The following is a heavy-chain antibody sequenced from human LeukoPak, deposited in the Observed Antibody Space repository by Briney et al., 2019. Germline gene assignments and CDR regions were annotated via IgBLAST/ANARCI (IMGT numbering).Heavy chain of an antibody. D-gene: IGHD3-3*01. CDR2: IYTSGST. CDR1: GGSISSGSYY. CDR3: ARTSGYYDFWSGYSYYYYYMDV. J-gene: IGHJ6*03. V-gene: IGHV4-61*02. Sequence: SETLSLTCTVSGGSISSGSYYWSWIRQPAGKGLEWIGRIYTSGSTNYNPSLESRVTISLDTSKNQFSLKLSSVTAADTAVYYCARTSGYYDFWSGYSYYYYYMDVWGKGTTVTVSS.